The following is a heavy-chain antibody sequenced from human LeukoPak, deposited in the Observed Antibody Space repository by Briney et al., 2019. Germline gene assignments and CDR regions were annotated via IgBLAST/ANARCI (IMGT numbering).Heavy chain of an antibody. J-gene: IGHJ4*02. CDR2: IGADGGST. Sequence: PGGSLRLSCAASGFTFSRYAMSWIRQAPGKGLRWVSAIGADGGSTYYADSVKGRFTISRDNSKNTLYLQMNSLRAEDTAVYYCAKDVELSSSGLDYFDYWGQGTLVTVSS. CDR1: GFTFSRYA. CDR3: AKDVELSSSGLDYFDY. V-gene: IGHV3-23*01. D-gene: IGHD6-6*01.